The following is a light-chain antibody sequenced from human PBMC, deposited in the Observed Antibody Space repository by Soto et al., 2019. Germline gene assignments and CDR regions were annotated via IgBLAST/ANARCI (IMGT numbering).Light chain of an antibody. CDR1: QSIASY. CDR3: QETYRSPVT. V-gene: IGKV1-39*01. CDR2: AAS. Sequence: DVQMTQSPSSLSASVGDRVTITCRASQSIASYLNWYQQRPGKAPKLLIYAASNLESGVPSRFSGSGSKTDFTLTISSLQPEDFATYYCQETYRSPVTFGQGTKVEIK. J-gene: IGKJ2*01.